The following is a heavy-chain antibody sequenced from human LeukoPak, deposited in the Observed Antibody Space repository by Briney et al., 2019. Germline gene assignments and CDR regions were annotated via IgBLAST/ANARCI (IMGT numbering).Heavy chain of an antibody. CDR1: EFRFKNYA. V-gene: IGHV3-30*09. CDR3: ARGGEHDYGETFFWKPMDV. CDR2: ITYDGSVE. J-gene: IGHJ6*02. Sequence: GGSLRLSCAASEFRFKNYAMFWVRQTPGKGLEWVAFITYDGSVEYYPDSVRGRFAISRDNSKNTLDLQMNSLRPEDTAVYFCARGGEHDYGETFFWKPMDVWGHGTTVTVSS. D-gene: IGHD4-17*01.